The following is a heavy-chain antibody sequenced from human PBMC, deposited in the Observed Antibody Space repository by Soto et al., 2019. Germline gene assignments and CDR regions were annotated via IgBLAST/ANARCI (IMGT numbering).Heavy chain of an antibody. CDR1: GGSIRNYF. Sequence: QVHLQESGPRLVKPSETLSLTCSVSGGSIRNYFWSWIRQSPGKGPEWIGYAHYSGDTNYNPSLKSRVTISLATSPHQFSLHLHSVTAADTAVXXXXXXXXXXXXXXXXAYWGQGTLFTVSS. J-gene: IGHJ4*02. CDR3: XXXXXXXXXXXXXAY. V-gene: IGHV4-59*01. CDR2: AHYSGDT.